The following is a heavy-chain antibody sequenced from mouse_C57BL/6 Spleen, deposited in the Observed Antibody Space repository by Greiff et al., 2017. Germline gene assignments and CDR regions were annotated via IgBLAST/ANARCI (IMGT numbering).Heavy chain of an antibody. CDR2: FTMYSDAT. J-gene: IGHJ1*03. CDR3: AREGFDV. V-gene: IGHV1-49*01. Sequence: LQESGAELVRPGSSVKLSCKDSSFAFLASAMPWVKQRPGHGLEWIGSFTMYSDATEYSENFKGKATLTANTSSSTAYMELSSLTSEDSAVYYCAREGFDVWGTGTTVTVSS. CDR1: SFAFLASA.